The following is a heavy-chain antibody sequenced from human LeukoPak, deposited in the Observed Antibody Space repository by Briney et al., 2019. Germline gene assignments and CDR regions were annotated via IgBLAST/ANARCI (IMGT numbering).Heavy chain of an antibody. CDR1: GYTFTGYY. CDR2: INPNSGGT. CDR3: ARDQGTSSSPTPYY. J-gene: IGHJ4*02. V-gene: IGHV1-2*02. D-gene: IGHD6-13*01. Sequence: GASVKVSCEASGYTFTGYYMHWVRQAPGQGLEWMGWINPNSGGTNYAQKFQGRVTMTRDTSISTAYMELSRLRSDDTAVYYCARDQGTSSSPTPYYWGQGTLVTVSS.